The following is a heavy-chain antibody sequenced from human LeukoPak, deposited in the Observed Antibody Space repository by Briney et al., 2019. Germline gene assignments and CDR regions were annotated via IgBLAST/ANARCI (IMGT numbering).Heavy chain of an antibody. D-gene: IGHD2-2*01. V-gene: IGHV3-30*01. CDR2: ILYDGSNK. CDR1: GFTFSSYA. CDR3: ARGSVVVVPAAGHDY. J-gene: IGHJ4*02. Sequence: GGSLRLSCAASGFTFSSYAMHWVRQAPGKGLEWVAVILYDGSNKYYADSVKGRFTISRDNSKNTLYLQMNSLRAEDTAVYYCARGSVVVVPAAGHDYWGQGTLVTVSS.